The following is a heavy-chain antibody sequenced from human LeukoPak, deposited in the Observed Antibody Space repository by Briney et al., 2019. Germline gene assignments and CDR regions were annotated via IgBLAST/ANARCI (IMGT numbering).Heavy chain of an antibody. V-gene: IGHV4-39*01. CDR2: VSYSGTT. Sequence: SETLSLTCTVSGDSISNNAYYWGWIRQPPGKGLEWIGTVSYSGTTYYNPSLKSRVTMSVDTSKKEFSLRLTSVTAADTPVYYCARLISGSYYYYFYYYIDVWGKGTTVTVSS. CDR3: ARLISGSYYYYFYYYIDV. CDR1: GDSISNNAYY. J-gene: IGHJ6*03. D-gene: IGHD1-26*01.